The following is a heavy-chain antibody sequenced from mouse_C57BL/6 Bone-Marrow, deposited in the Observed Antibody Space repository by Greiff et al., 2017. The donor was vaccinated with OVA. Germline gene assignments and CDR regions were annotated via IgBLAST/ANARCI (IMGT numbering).Heavy chain of an antibody. D-gene: IGHD2-14*01. CDR3: ARRGGTTRYCDY. V-gene: IGHV1-54*01. J-gene: IGHJ2*01. Sequence: VQLQQSGAELVRPGTSVKVSCKASGYAFTNYLIEWVKQRPGQGLEWIGLINPGSGGTNYNEKFKGKATLTADKSSSTAYMQLSSLTSEDSAVYFCARRGGTTRYCDYWGQGTTLTVSS. CDR1: GYAFTNYL. CDR2: INPGSGGT.